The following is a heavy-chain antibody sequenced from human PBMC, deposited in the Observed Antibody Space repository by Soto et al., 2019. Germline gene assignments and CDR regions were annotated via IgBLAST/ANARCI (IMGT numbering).Heavy chain of an antibody. D-gene: IGHD4-4*01. V-gene: IGHV2-70*11. CDR3: ARIRTVTTYYALDYYGMDV. CDR2: IDWDDDK. CDR1: GFSLSTSGMC. Sequence: GSGPTLVNPTQTLTLTCTFSGFSLSTSGMCVSWIRQPPGKALEWLARIDWDDDKYYSTSLKTRLTISKDTSKNQVVLTMTNMDPVDTATYYCARIRTVTTYYALDYYGMDVWGQGTTVTVSS. J-gene: IGHJ6*02.